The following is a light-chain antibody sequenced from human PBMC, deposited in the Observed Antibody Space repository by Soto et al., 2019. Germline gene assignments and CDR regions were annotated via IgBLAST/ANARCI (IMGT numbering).Light chain of an antibody. Sequence: GLTKWPGTLPRSTGERATLSCRASQTLRRTYIAWYQQKPGQAPRLLIYDASNRATGIPARFSGSGSGTDFTLTVSILEPDDFAVYNCQQRRRRLTFGGGTKVAIK. CDR1: QTLRRTY. V-gene: IGKV3-11*01. CDR3: QQRRRRLT. J-gene: IGKJ4*01. CDR2: DAS.